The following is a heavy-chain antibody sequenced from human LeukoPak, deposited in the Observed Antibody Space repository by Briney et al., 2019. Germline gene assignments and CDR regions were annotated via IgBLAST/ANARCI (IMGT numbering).Heavy chain of an antibody. V-gene: IGHV7-4-1*02. CDR2: INTNTGNP. J-gene: IGHJ6*03. Sequence: ASVKVSCKASRYAFTSYGVNWVRQAPGQGLEWMGWINTNTGNPTYAQGFTGRFVFSLDTSVSTAYLQITSLKAEDTAVYYCARVGVPHFYYYMDVWGKGTTVTVSS. CDR3: ARVGVPHFYYYMDV. CDR1: RYAFTSYG.